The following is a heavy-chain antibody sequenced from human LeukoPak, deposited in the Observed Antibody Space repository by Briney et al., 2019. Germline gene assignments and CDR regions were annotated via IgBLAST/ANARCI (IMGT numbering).Heavy chain of an antibody. CDR1: GGSISSYY. CDR3: AREVRNYDILTGFDP. CDR2: IYYSGST. Sequence: SETLSLTCTVSGGSISSYYWSWIRQPPGKGLEWIGYIYYSGSTNYNPSLKSRVTISVDTPKNQFSLKLSSVTAADTAVYYCAREVRNYDILTGFDPWGQGTLVTVSS. D-gene: IGHD3-9*01. J-gene: IGHJ5*02. V-gene: IGHV4-59*01.